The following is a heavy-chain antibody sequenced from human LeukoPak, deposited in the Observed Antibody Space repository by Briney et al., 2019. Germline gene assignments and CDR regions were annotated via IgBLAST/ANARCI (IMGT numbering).Heavy chain of an antibody. Sequence: ASVKVSCKASGYTFTGYYMHWVRQAPGQGLEWMGWINPNSGGTNYAQKFQGRVTMTRDASISTAYMELSRLRSDDTAVYYCFPDSSGYYYSYWGQGTLVTVSS. CDR1: GYTFTGYY. D-gene: IGHD3-22*01. CDR2: INPNSGGT. V-gene: IGHV1-2*02. CDR3: FPDSSGYYYSY. J-gene: IGHJ4*02.